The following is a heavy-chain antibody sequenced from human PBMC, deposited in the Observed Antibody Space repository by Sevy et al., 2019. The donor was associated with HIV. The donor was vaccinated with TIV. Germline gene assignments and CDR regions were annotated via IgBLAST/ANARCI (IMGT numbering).Heavy chain of an antibody. Sequence: SETLSLTCTVSGYSISSGYYWGWIRQPPGKGLEWIGSIYHSGSPYYNPSLKSRVTISVDTSKNQFSLKLSSVTAADTAVYYCARDLSVVRGVIKAGFDYWGQGTLVIVSS. CDR2: IYHSGSP. CDR3: ARDLSVVRGVIKAGFDY. V-gene: IGHV4-38-2*02. CDR1: GYSISSGYY. J-gene: IGHJ4*02. D-gene: IGHD3-10*01.